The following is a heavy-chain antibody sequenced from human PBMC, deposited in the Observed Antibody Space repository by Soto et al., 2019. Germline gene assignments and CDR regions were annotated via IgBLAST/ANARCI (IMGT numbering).Heavy chain of an antibody. Sequence: QVQLQESGPGLVKPSQTLSLACSVSGASISSGGYFWSWIRQLPGKGLEWIGYIHYSGSTYYNSSLKSRVVMSMDTSKNDFSLKLSSVTAADTAVFYCARGFVETAMAFDYWGQGALVTVSS. D-gene: IGHD5-18*01. CDR3: ARGFVETAMAFDY. V-gene: IGHV4-31*03. CDR2: IHYSGST. J-gene: IGHJ4*02. CDR1: GASISSGGYF.